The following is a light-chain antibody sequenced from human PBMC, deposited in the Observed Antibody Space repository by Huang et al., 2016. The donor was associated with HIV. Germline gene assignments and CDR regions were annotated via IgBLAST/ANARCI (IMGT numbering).Light chain of an antibody. CDR3: QQYYTSPQT. Sequence: DIVMTQSPDSLAVSLGEAATLTCRSSQSVLSSATNTNYLAWFQQKSGQSPKLLMFWASTREAGVPYRFSGSGSGTHFTLTINNVKTEDVAIYYCQQYYTSPQTFGPGTRVEI. CDR1: QSVLSSATNTNY. CDR2: WAS. J-gene: IGKJ1*01. V-gene: IGKV4-1*01.